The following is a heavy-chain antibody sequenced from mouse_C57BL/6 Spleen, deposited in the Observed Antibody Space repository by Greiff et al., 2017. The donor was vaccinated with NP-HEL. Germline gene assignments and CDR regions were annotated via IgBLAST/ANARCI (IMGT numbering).Heavy chain of an antibody. D-gene: IGHD2-1*01. V-gene: IGHV1-54*01. Sequence: VQRVESGAELVRPGTSVKVSCKASGYAFTNYLIEWVKQRPGQGLEWIGVINPGSGGTNYNEKFKGKATLTADKSSSTAYMQLSSLTSEDSAVYFCARSRGYGNYGAMDYWGQGTSVTVSS. J-gene: IGHJ4*01. CDR1: GYAFTNYL. CDR3: ARSRGYGNYGAMDY. CDR2: INPGSGGT.